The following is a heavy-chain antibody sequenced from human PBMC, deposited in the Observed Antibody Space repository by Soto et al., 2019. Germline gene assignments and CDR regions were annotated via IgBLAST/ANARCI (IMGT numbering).Heavy chain of an antibody. J-gene: IGHJ6*02. CDR1: GGSFSGYY. CDR2: INHSGST. Sequence: PSETLSLTCAVYGGSFSGYYWSWIRQPPGKGLEWIGEINHSGSTNYNPSLKSRVTISVDTSKNQFSLKLSSVTAADTAVYYCAKLKNHYYYGLDVWGQGTTVS. CDR3: AKLKNHYYYGLDV. V-gene: IGHV4-34*01.